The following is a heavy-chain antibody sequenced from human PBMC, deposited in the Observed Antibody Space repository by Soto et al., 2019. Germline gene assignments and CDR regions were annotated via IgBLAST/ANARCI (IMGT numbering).Heavy chain of an antibody. J-gene: IGHJ6*02. CDR2: IIPIFGTA. CDR1: GGTFSSYA. CDR3: AREPYYYDSSGYYVGPDYYYYYGMDV. V-gene: IGHV1-69*13. D-gene: IGHD3-22*01. Sequence: ASVKVSCKASGGTFSSYAISWVRQAPGQGLEWMGGIIPIFGTANYAQKFQGRVTITADESTSTAYMELSSLRSEDTAVYYCAREPYYYDSSGYYVGPDYYYYYGMDVWGQGTTVTVSS.